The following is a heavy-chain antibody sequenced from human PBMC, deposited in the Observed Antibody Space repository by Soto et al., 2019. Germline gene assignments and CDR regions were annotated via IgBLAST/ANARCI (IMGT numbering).Heavy chain of an antibody. Sequence: QVQLVQSGAEVRKPGASLRVACTASGYTFGSNYVHWVRQAPGHPLEWMGIINPSPGSTSYAQKFQGRITMNRDPSTSTVYMEMSSLGSEDTATYYWARSDCPVVSCFDRYFYTMDVWGQGTTVTVSS. CDR2: INPSPGST. CDR1: GYTFGSNY. J-gene: IGHJ6*02. D-gene: IGHD3-9*01. CDR3: ARSDCPVVSCFDRYFYTMDV. V-gene: IGHV1-46*01.